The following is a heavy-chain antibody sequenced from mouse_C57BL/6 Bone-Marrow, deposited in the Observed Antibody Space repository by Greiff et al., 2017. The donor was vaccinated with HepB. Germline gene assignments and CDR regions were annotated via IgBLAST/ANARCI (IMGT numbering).Heavy chain of an antibody. J-gene: IGHJ4*01. Sequence: VKLVESGAELVKPGASVKISCKASGYAFSSYWMNWVKQRPGKGLEWIGQIYPGDGDTNYNGKFKGKATLTADKSSSTAYMQLSSLTSEDSAVYFCARDDGYSYYYAMDYWGQGTSVTVSS. CDR1: GYAFSSYW. CDR2: IYPGDGDT. CDR3: ARDDGYSYYYAMDY. V-gene: IGHV1-80*01. D-gene: IGHD2-3*01.